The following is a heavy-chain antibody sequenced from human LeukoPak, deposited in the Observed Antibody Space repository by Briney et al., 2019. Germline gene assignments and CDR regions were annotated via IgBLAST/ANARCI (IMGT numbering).Heavy chain of an antibody. CDR1: GLTFSSYE. CDR3: ARDYGGSSPFDY. CDR2: ISSSGSTI. V-gene: IGHV3-48*03. Sequence: GGSLRLSCAASGLTFSSYEMNWVRQAPGKGLEWVSYISSSGSTIYYADSVKGRFTISRDNAKNSLYLHMNSLRAEDTAVYYCARDYGGSSPFDYWGQGTLVTVSS. J-gene: IGHJ4*02. D-gene: IGHD4-23*01.